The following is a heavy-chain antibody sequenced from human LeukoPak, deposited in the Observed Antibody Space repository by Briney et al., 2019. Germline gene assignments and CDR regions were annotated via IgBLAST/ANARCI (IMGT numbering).Heavy chain of an antibody. Sequence: PSETLSLTCTVSGGSISSYYWSWIRQPPGKGLEWIGYIYYSGSTNYNPSLKSRVTISVDTSKNQFSLKLSSVTAADTAVYYCARYYDSSGYYSLLGAFDIWGQGTMVTVSS. V-gene: IGHV4-59*01. J-gene: IGHJ3*02. CDR2: IYYSGST. D-gene: IGHD3-22*01. CDR1: GGSISSYY. CDR3: ARYYDSSGYYSLLGAFDI.